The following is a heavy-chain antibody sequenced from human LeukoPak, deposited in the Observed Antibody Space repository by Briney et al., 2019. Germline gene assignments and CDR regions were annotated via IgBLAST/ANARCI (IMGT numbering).Heavy chain of an antibody. CDR1: GFTFSSYS. V-gene: IGHV3-48*01. CDR3: ARGTVTTVSYYYYYMDV. D-gene: IGHD4-17*01. CDR2: MSSSSSTI. Sequence: PGGSLRLSCAASGFTFSSYSMNWVRQAPGKGLEWVSYMSSSSSTIYYADSVKGRFTISRDNAKNSLYLQMTSLRAEDTAVYYCARGTVTTVSYYYYYMDVWGKGTTVTVSS. J-gene: IGHJ6*03.